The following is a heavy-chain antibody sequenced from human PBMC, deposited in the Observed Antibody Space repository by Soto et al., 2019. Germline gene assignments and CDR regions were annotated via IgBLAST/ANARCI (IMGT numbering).Heavy chain of an antibody. CDR3: AAQNPPPWRNWNYLVQVDYYYMDV. CDR1: GFTFTSSA. J-gene: IGHJ6*03. V-gene: IGHV1-58*02. Sequence: ASVKVSCKASGFTFTSSAMQWVRQARGQRLEWIGWIVVGSGNTNYAQKFQERVTITRDMSTSTAYMELSSLRSEDTAVYYCAAQNPPPWRNWNYLVQVDYYYMDVWGKGTTVTVSS. D-gene: IGHD1-7*01. CDR2: IVVGSGNT.